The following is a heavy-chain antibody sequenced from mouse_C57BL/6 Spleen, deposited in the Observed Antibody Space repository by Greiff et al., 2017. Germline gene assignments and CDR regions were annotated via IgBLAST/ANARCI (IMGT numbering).Heavy chain of an antibody. CDR3: ARCPYYYGSSYVGFDY. Sequence: QVQLQQPGAELVKPGASVKLSCEASGYTFTSYWMHWVKQRPGQGLEWIGMIHPNSGSTNYNEKFKSKATLTVDKSSSTAYMQLSSLTSEDSAVYYCARCPYYYGSSYVGFDYWGQGTTLTVSS. J-gene: IGHJ2*01. V-gene: IGHV1-64*01. D-gene: IGHD1-1*01. CDR1: GYTFTSYW. CDR2: IHPNSGST.